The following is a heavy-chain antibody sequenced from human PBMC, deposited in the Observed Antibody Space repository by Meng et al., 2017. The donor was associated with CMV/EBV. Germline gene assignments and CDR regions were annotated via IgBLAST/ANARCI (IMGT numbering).Heavy chain of an antibody. V-gene: IGHV1-2*02. CDR3: ARGDSGSYRYYGMDV. D-gene: IGHD1-26*01. J-gene: IGHJ6*02. CDR2: INPNSGGT. CDR1: GYTFTGYY. Sequence: ASVQVSCKASGYTFTGYYMHWVRQAPGQGLEWMGWINPNSGGTNYAQKFQGRVTMTRDTSISTAYMELSRLRSDDTAVYYCARGDSGSYRYYGMDVWGQGTTVTVSS.